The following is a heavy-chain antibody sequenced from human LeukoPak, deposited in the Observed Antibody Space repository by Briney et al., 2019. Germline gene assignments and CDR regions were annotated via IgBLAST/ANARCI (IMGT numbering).Heavy chain of an antibody. Sequence: SVKVSCKASGGTFSSYAISWVRQAPGQGLEWMGGIIPIFGTANYAQKFQGRVTITADKSTSTAYMELSSLRSEDTAVYYCARGRSLTWSGYPENWFDPWGQGTLVTVSS. CDR2: IIPIFGTA. J-gene: IGHJ5*02. CDR3: ARGRSLTWSGYPENWFDP. D-gene: IGHD3-3*01. CDR1: GGTFSSYA. V-gene: IGHV1-69*06.